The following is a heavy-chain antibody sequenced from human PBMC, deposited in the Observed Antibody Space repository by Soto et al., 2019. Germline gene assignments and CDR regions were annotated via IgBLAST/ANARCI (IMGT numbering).Heavy chain of an antibody. D-gene: IGHD4-17*01. J-gene: IGHJ4*02. Sequence: EVQLVEPGGGLEQPGGSLRLSCAASGFTFSSYSINWVRQAPGKGLEWVSYISTSSSTIYYADSVKGRFTISRDNAKSSLFLQMNSLRAEDTAVYYCARVIDYGDYLSFDYWGQGTLVTVSS. CDR3: ARVIDYGDYLSFDY. CDR2: ISTSSSTI. CDR1: GFTFSSYS. V-gene: IGHV3-48*01.